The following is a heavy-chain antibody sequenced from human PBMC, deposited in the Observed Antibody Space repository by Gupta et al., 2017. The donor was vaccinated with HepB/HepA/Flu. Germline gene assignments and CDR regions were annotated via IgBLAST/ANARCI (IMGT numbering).Heavy chain of an antibody. CDR3: AHRLFGSGRADGFDV. CDR2: IYWDDDK. D-gene: IGHD1-26*01. CDR1: GFSLRPSGVG. J-gene: IGHJ3*01. Sequence: QITLKESGPTLVKPTQTLTLTCTFSGFSLRPSGVGVAWIRQPPGKALEWLAVIYWDDDKGYSPSLKSRLTITKDTSKNQVVLTMTNMDPVDTATYYCAHRLFGSGRADGFDVWGQGTMITVSS. V-gene: IGHV2-5*02.